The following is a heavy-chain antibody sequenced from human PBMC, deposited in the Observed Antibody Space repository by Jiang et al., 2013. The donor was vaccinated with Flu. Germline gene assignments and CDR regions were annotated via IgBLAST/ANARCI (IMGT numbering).Heavy chain of an antibody. CDR3: GRMMWDLLTGPVDYEYGMDV. Sequence: SGSDSWNWVRRATREGTGVDWAHFASGRTSYSESLKGRVTISLDTSRNQFSLKVNSVTAADTAVYYCGRMMWDLLTGPVDYEYGMDVWGQGTTVTVSS. D-gene: IGHD3-9*01. V-gene: IGHV4-30-4*07. CDR2: FASGRT. CDR1: SGSDS. J-gene: IGHJ6*02.